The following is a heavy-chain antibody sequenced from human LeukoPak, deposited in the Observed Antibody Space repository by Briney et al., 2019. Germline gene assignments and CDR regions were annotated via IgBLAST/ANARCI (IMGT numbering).Heavy chain of an antibody. J-gene: IGHJ3*02. CDR3: TRDERPTGSKAFDI. CDR1: GDSISSSSYY. V-gene: IGHV4-39*07. D-gene: IGHD5-24*01. CDR2: IYNSGST. Sequence: SETLSLTCTVSGDSISSSSYYWGWIRQPPGKGLEWIGSIYNSGSTYYNPSLKSRVTISVDTSKNQFSLKLSSVTAADTAVYYCTRDERPTGSKAFDIWGQGTMVTVSS.